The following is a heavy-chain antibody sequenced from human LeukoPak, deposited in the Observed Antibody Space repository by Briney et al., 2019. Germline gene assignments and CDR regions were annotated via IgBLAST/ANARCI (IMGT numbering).Heavy chain of an antibody. Sequence: ASVKVSCKVSGYTLTELSMHWVRQAPGKGLEWMGGFDPEDGETIYAQKFQGRVTMTEDTSTDTAYMELSSLRSEDTAVYYCATDRADAWNLLLFLNWGQGTLVTVSS. CDR2: FDPEDGET. CDR3: ATDRADAWNLLLFLN. V-gene: IGHV1-24*01. J-gene: IGHJ4*02. CDR1: GYTLTELS. D-gene: IGHD3-10*01.